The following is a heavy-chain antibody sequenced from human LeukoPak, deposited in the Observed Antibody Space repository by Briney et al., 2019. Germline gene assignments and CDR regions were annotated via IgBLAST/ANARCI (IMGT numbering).Heavy chain of an antibody. V-gene: IGHV1-18*01. Sequence: GALVKVSCKASGYTFTSYGISWVRQAPGQGLEWMGWISAYNGNTNYAQKLQGRVTMTTDTSTSTAYMELRSLRSDDTAVYYCARDRYYYDSSGNSPFDYWGQGTLVTVSS. CDR2: ISAYNGNT. CDR3: ARDRYYYDSSGNSPFDY. J-gene: IGHJ4*02. CDR1: GYTFTSYG. D-gene: IGHD3-22*01.